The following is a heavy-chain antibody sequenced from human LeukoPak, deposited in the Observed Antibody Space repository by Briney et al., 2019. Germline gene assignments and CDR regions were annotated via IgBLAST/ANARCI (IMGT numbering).Heavy chain of an antibody. Sequence: ASVKVSCKASGYTFTSYGISWVRQAPGQGLEWMGWISAYNGNTNYAQKLQGRVTMTTDTSTSTAYMGLRSLRSDDTAVYYCARAVRGYSYGYDAPNWFDPWGQGTLVTVSS. V-gene: IGHV1-18*01. J-gene: IGHJ5*02. CDR1: GYTFTSYG. CDR2: ISAYNGNT. D-gene: IGHD5-18*01. CDR3: ARAVRGYSYGYDAPNWFDP.